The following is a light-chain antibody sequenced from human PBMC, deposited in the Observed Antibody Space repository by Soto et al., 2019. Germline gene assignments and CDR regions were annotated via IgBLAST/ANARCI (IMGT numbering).Light chain of an antibody. CDR3: QQYSSLWT. CDR1: QSVSNNY. CDR2: GAS. Sequence: EIVLTQSPGALSLSPGERATLSCRASQSVSNNYLAWYQQKPGQAPRLLIYGASNRATGIPDRFSGSGSGTDFTLSISRLEPEDFAVYYCQQYSSLWTFGQGTKVDI. V-gene: IGKV3-20*01. J-gene: IGKJ1*01.